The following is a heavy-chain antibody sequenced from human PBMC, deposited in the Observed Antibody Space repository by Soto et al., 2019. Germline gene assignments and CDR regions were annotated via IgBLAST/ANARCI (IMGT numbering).Heavy chain of an antibody. J-gene: IGHJ4*02. Sequence: QVQLQESGPGLVKPSQTLSLTCTVSGGSISSGGYYWSWIRQHPGNGLEWLGSIYSSGSTYYNPSLKSRVTISVDTSKNQFSLKLSSVTAADTAVYYCARDGGDYAPGTFDYWGQGTLVTVSS. CDR2: IYSSGST. D-gene: IGHD4-17*01. CDR3: ARDGGDYAPGTFDY. V-gene: IGHV4-31*03. CDR1: GGSISSGGYY.